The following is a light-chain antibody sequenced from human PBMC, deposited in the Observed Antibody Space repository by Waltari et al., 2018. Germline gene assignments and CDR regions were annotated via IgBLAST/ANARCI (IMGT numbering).Light chain of an antibody. CDR3: QHYDNLIT. CDR2: DAS. CDR1: QDINNH. V-gene: IGKV1-33*01. J-gene: IGKJ5*01. Sequence: DIQMTQSPSSLSASVGDRVTITCQASQDINNHLNWYQQKPGKAPKVLMYDASNLEIGVPSRFSGSGSGTDFTFTISSLQPEEIATYYCQHYDNLITFGQVTRLEIK.